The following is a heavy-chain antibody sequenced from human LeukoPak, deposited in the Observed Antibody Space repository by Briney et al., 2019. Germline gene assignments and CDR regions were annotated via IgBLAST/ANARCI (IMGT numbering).Heavy chain of an antibody. J-gene: IGHJ4*02. CDR2: MSTSSSYI. V-gene: IGHV3-21*01. CDR1: GFTFSSYS. D-gene: IGHD3-22*01. CDR3: ARVSGYSDSSGYSDY. Sequence: GGSLRLSCAASGFTFSSYSMNWVRQAPGKGLEWVSSMSTSSSYIYYADSVKGRFTISRDNAKNSLYLQMNSLRAEDTAVYYCARVSGYSDSSGYSDYWGQGTLVTVSS.